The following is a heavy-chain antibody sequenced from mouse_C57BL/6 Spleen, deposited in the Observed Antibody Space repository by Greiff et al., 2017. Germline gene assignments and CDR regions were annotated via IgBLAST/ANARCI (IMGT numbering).Heavy chain of an antibody. CDR3: ARRHYGSSPYYFDY. CDR1: GYAFTNYL. J-gene: IGHJ2*01. Sequence: QVQLKESGAELVRPGTSVKVSCKASGYAFTNYLIEWVKQRPGQGLEWIGVINPGSGGTNYNEKFKGKATLTADKSSSTAYMQLSSLTSEDSAVYFCARRHYGSSPYYFDYWGQGTTLTVSS. CDR2: INPGSGGT. V-gene: IGHV1-54*01. D-gene: IGHD1-1*01.